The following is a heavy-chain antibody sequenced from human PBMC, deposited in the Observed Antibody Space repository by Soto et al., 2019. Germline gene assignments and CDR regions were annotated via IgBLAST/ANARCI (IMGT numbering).Heavy chain of an antibody. CDR1: GYSFTSYW. J-gene: IGHJ6*02. CDR2: IYPGDSDT. CDR3: ARTSAAGKYYYGMDV. Sequence: GESLKISCKGSGYSFTSYWIGWVRQMPGKGLECMGIIYPGDSDTRYSPSFQGQVTISADKSISTAYLQCSSLKASDTAMYYCARTSAAGKYYYGMDVWGQGTTVTVSS. V-gene: IGHV5-51*01. D-gene: IGHD6-13*01.